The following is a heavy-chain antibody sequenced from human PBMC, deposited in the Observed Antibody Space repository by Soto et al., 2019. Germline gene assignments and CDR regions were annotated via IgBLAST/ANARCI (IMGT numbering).Heavy chain of an antibody. CDR2: ISDYTGNT. D-gene: IGHD1-1*01. V-gene: IGHV1-18*01. J-gene: IGHJ4*02. Sequence: QVQLVQSGAEVKKPGASVKVSCKASGYIFTKYGISWLRQAPGQGLEWMGWISDYTGNTNYAQKLQGRVTMTTDTSTSTAYMELRSLRSDDAAMYYCARTYQGEPHYVDYWGQGTRVTVSP. CDR3: ARTYQGEPHYVDY. CDR1: GYIFTKYG.